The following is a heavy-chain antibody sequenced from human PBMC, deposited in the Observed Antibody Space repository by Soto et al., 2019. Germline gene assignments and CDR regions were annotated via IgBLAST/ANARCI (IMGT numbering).Heavy chain of an antibody. CDR3: ARLGWWFDP. CDR1: GGSISSYY. D-gene: IGHD6-19*01. CDR2: IYYSGST. V-gene: IGHV4-59*01. J-gene: IGHJ5*02. Sequence: SETLSLTCTVSGGSISSYYWSWIRQPPGKGLEWIGYIYYSGSTNYNPSLKSRVTISVDTSKNQFSLKLSSVTAADTAVYYCARLGWWFDPWGQGTLVT.